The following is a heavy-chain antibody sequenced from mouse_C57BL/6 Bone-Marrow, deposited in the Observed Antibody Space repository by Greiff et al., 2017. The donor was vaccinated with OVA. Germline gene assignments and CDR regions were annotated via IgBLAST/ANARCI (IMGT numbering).Heavy chain of an antibody. CDR1: GFSLTSYG. Sequence: QVQLQQSGPGLVQPSQSLSITCTVSGFSLTSYGVHWVRQSPGKGLEWLGVIWRGGSTDYNAAFMSRLSITKDNSKSHVFFKMNSLQADDTAIYYCAKNPYDGSSLYYYAMDYWGQGTSVTVSS. CDR2: IWRGGST. D-gene: IGHD1-1*01. CDR3: AKNPYDGSSLYYYAMDY. J-gene: IGHJ4*01. V-gene: IGHV2-5*01.